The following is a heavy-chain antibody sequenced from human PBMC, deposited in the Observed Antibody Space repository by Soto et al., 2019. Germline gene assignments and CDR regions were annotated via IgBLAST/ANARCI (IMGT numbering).Heavy chain of an antibody. V-gene: IGHV3-23*01. J-gene: IGHJ4*02. D-gene: IGHD1-26*01. CDR1: GFSFSSYD. CDR3: AKGRETTTSAKFCFDN. CDR2: LSVTGGGP. Sequence: EVRLLESGGGLVQPGGSPRLSCAASGFSFSSYDMTWVRQAPGQGLEWVSSLSVTGGGPYYADSVRGRFTMSRDNSKNTLALEMSGLRADDSAVYYCAKGRETTTSAKFCFDNWGQGTLVTVSS.